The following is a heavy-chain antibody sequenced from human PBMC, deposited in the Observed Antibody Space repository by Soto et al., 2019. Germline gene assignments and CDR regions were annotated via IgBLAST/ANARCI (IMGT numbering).Heavy chain of an antibody. CDR2: ISYTGRT. D-gene: IGHD7-27*01. Sequence: PSETLSLTCTVSGGSIRDYFWTWIRQPPGKGLEWIGYISYTGRTKYNPSLQSRVTISVDTSKNDFSLNLSSVTAADTAVYFCAREWGLLPYYVMNVWGHGTAVTVSS. V-gene: IGHV4-59*01. J-gene: IGHJ6*02. CDR1: GGSIRDYF. CDR3: AREWGLLPYYVMNV.